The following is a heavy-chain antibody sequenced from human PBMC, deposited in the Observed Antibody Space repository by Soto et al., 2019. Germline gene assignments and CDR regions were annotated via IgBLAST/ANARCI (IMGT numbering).Heavy chain of an antibody. CDR2: ISGSGGNT. V-gene: IGHV3-23*01. CDR1: GFTFSSYA. Sequence: GGSLRLSCAASGFTFSSYAMSWVRQAPGKGLEWVSTISGSGGNTYYADSVKGRFTISRDNSKNTVHLQMNSLRAEDTAVYYCAKDSKSVSVSAARVYGMDVWGQGTTVTVSS. CDR3: AKDSKSVSVSAARVYGMDV. J-gene: IGHJ6*02. D-gene: IGHD2-2*01.